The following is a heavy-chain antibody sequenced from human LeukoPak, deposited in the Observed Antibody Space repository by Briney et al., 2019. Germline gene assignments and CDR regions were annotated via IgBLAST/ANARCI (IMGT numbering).Heavy chain of an antibody. CDR1: GFTVTSSS. CDR2: ISYDIYSK. Sequence: PGGSLRLSCAASGFTVTSSSMHWVRQAPGKGLEWVAVISYDIYSKYYADSVRGRFTISRDNSENTLYLQMNSLRGEDTAVYYCARDAWSVRSYFDYWGQGTLVTVSS. J-gene: IGHJ4*02. V-gene: IGHV3-30*04. D-gene: IGHD2-8*01. CDR3: ARDAWSVRSYFDY.